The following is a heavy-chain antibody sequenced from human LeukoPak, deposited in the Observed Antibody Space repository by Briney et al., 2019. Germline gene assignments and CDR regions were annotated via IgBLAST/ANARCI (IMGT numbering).Heavy chain of an antibody. V-gene: IGHV3-9*01. Sequence: GGSLRLSCAASGFTFDDYAMHWVRQAPGKGLEWVSGISWNSGSIGYADSVKGRFTISRDNAKNSLYLQMNSLRAEDTALYYRAKVDDYGDGELDYWGQGTLVTVSS. D-gene: IGHD4-17*01. CDR2: ISWNSGSI. J-gene: IGHJ4*02. CDR1: GFTFDDYA. CDR3: AKVDDYGDGELDY.